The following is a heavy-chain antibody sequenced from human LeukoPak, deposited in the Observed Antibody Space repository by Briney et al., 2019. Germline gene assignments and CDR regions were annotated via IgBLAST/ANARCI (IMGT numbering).Heavy chain of an antibody. CDR2: IRNDGINK. V-gene: IGHV3-30*02. CDR1: GFALSSYG. CDR3: ARSSLDYGDYIDAFDI. J-gene: IGHJ3*02. Sequence: GGSLRLSCVAPGFALSSYGMHWVRQAPGKGLEWVAFIRNDGINKHYADSVKGRFTISRDNSKNTLYLQMNSLRVEDTAIYYCARSSLDYGDYIDAFDIWGQGTMVTVSS. D-gene: IGHD4-17*01.